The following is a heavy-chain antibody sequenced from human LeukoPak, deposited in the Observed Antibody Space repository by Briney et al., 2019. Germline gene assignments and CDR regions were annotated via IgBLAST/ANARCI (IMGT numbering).Heavy chain of an antibody. J-gene: IGHJ4*02. CDR1: GFTFSSYS. Sequence: GGSLRLSCAASGFTFSSYSMNWVRQAPGKGLEWVSYISSSSSTIYYVDSVKGRFTISRDNAKNSLYLQMNSLRAEDTAVYYCASGYSGYDTGFDYWGQGTLVTVSS. D-gene: IGHD5-12*01. CDR3: ASGYSGYDTGFDY. V-gene: IGHV3-48*01. CDR2: ISSSSSTI.